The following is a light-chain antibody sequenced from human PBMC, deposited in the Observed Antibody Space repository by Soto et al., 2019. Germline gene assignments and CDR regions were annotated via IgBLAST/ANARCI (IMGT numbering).Light chain of an antibody. CDR1: NIGRKS. J-gene: IGLJ2*01. Sequence: SYELTQPPSVSVAPGKTARITCGGNNIGRKSVHWYQQKSGQAPVLVIYYDSDRPSGIPERFSGSNSGNTATLTISRVEAGDEADYYCQVWDSSSSVVFGGGTKLTVL. CDR3: QVWDSSSSVV. CDR2: YDS. V-gene: IGLV3-21*04.